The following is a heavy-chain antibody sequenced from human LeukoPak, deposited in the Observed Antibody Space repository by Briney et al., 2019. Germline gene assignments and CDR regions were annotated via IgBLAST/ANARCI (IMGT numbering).Heavy chain of an antibody. Sequence: GGSLRLSCAASGFTFNTYAMQWVRHAPGKGLEYVSGIDSIGDGTYYANSVKGRFSISRDNSKNTVYLQMDSLKVEDTALYYCARADCSSSSCYTVSYWGQGTLVTVSS. D-gene: IGHD2-2*01. CDR1: GFTFNTYA. J-gene: IGHJ4*02. V-gene: IGHV3-64*01. CDR2: IDSIGDGT. CDR3: ARADCSSSSCYTVSY.